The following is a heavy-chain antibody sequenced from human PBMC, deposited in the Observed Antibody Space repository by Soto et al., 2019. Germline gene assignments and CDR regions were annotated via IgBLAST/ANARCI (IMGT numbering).Heavy chain of an antibody. CDR2: INSDGNT. CDR1: VFSLFGYY. V-gene: IGHV4-4*07. CDR3: ARARRIENWFEQ. Sequence: PSDTLSLTCTFSVFSLFGYYCTLILQPSGGGLEWIGRINSDGNTNYSPSLKSLVTMSVDPSRKHFSLNLTSVTAADTASYFCARARRIENWFEQWGPGIKVNVSS. J-gene: IGHJ5*02. D-gene: IGHD2-15*01.